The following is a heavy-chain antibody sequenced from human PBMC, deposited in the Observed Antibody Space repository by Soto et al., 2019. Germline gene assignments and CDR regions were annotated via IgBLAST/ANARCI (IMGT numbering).Heavy chain of an antibody. J-gene: IGHJ4*02. CDR3: AREGSSSGPDYEY. CDR1: GFTFSDYY. D-gene: IGHD3-22*01. CDR2: TRNKANSYTT. V-gene: IGHV3-72*01. Sequence: GGSLRLSCAASGFTFSDYYINWVRQAPGKGLEWVGRTRNKANSYTTDYAAFVKDRFTISRDDSKNLIYLQMNSLKTEDTAVYYCAREGSSSGPDYEYWGQGT.